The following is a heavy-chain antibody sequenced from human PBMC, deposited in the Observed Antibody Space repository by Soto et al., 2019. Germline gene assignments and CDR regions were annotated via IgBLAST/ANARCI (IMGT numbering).Heavy chain of an antibody. CDR1: GFTVSSNY. V-gene: IGHV3-53*01. D-gene: IGHD3-9*01. J-gene: IGHJ4*02. Sequence: PGGSLRLSCAASGFTVSSNYMSWVCQAPGKGLEWVSVIYSGGSTYYADSVKGRFTISRDNSKNTLYLQMNSLRAEDTAVYYCARDNYDILTGSYDYWGQGTLVTVSS. CDR2: IYSGGST. CDR3: ARDNYDILTGSYDY.